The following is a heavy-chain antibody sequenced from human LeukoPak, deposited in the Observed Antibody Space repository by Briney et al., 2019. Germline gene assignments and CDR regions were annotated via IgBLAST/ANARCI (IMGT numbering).Heavy chain of an antibody. V-gene: IGHV4-4*02. CDR3: SRESGPFCPFGH. Sequence: SETLSLTCGVSGGSITTTNFWSWVRQPPGGGLEWIGEISLAGRTRYNPSLESRVTISIDESKNHLYLNLASVTAADTAVYYCSRESGPFCPFGHWGQGTLVAVTS. J-gene: IGHJ4*02. CDR2: ISLAGRT. CDR1: GGSITTTNF. D-gene: IGHD2-15*01.